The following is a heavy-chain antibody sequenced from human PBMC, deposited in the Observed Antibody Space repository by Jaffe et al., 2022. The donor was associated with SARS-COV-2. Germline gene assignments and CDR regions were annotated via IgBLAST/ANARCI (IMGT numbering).Heavy chain of an antibody. CDR3: TTDSSSGGYYYYYGMDV. J-gene: IGHJ6*02. Sequence: ELQLVESGGGLVKPGGSLRLSCAASGFTFSDAWMNWVRQAPGKGLEWVGRIKRKTDGGATDYAAPVKDRFTISRDDSKNTLYLQMNSLKSEDTAVYYCTTDSSSGGYYYYYGMDVWGPGTTVTVSS. V-gene: IGHV3-15*01. CDR2: IKRKTDGGAT. CDR1: GFTFSDAW. D-gene: IGHD6-13*01.